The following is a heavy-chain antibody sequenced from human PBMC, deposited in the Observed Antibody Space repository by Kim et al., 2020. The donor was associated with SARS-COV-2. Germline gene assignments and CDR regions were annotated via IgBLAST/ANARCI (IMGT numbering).Heavy chain of an antibody. CDR2: IYYSGST. Sequence: SETLSLTCTVSGGSISSSSYYWGWIRQPPGKGLEWIGSIYYSGSTYYNPSLKSRVTISVDTSKNQFSLKLSSVTAADTAVYYCARVGGIVVVPAACWFDPWGQGTLVTVSS. D-gene: IGHD2-2*01. V-gene: IGHV4-39*07. CDR3: ARVGGIVVVPAACWFDP. J-gene: IGHJ5*02. CDR1: GGSISSSSYY.